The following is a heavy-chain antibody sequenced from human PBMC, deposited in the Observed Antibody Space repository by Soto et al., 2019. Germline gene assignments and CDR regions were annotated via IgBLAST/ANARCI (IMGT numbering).Heavy chain of an antibody. D-gene: IGHD1-26*01. CDR3: AGGSGVGAIRTIPYFDY. CDR1: GGTFSSYA. Sequence: QVQLVQSGAEVKKPGSSVKVSCKASGGTFSSYAISWVRQAPGQGLEWMGGIIPIFGTANYAQKFQGRVTITADESTSTAYMELSSLRSEDTAVYYCAGGSGVGAIRTIPYFDYWGQGTLVTVSS. CDR2: IIPIFGTA. J-gene: IGHJ4*02. V-gene: IGHV1-69*12.